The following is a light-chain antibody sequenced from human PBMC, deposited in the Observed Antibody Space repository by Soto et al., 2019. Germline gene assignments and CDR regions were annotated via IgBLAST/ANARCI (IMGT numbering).Light chain of an antibody. J-gene: IGLJ3*02. CDR1: NSNIGTNA. Sequence: QSVLTQPPSASGTPGQRVTISCSGSNSNIGTNAVNWYQLIPGTAPKLLIYNNNQRPSGVPDRFSGSKSGTSASLAISGLQSEDEADYPCATWDDTLRTWVFGGGTQLTVL. CDR3: ATWDDTLRTWV. CDR2: NNN. V-gene: IGLV1-44*01.